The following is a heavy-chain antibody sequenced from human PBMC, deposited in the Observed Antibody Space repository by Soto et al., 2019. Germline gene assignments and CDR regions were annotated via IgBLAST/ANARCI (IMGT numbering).Heavy chain of an antibody. CDR1: GYTFTSYD. CDR2: MNPNSGNT. Sequence: EASVKVSCKASGYTFTSYDINWVRQATGQGLEWMGWMNPNSGNTGYAQKFQGRVTMTRNTSISTAYMELSSLRSEDTAVYYCAREGDFWSGPTPKNYYYYYMDVWGKGTTVTVSS. J-gene: IGHJ6*03. CDR3: AREGDFWSGPTPKNYYYYYMDV. V-gene: IGHV1-8*01. D-gene: IGHD3-3*01.